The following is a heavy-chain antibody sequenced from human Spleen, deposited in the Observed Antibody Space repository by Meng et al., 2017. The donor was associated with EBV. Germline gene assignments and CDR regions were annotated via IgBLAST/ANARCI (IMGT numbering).Heavy chain of an antibody. CDR2: INHSGST. Sequence: VQRTAWGAGPLKPSETLSPTCAVYGGSFSGYYWTWIRQPPGKGLEWIGEINHSGSTNYNSSLKSRVTISVDTSKNQFSLNLISVTAADTAVYYCASAPPGLPHDSWGQGTLVTVSS. V-gene: IGHV4-34*01. CDR1: GGSFSGYY. J-gene: IGHJ4*02. D-gene: IGHD5-12*01. CDR3: ASAPPGLPHDS.